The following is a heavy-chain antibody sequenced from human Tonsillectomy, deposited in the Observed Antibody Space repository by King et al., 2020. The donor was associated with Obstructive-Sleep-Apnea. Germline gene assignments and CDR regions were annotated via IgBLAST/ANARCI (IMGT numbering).Heavy chain of an antibody. V-gene: IGHV5-51*01. J-gene: IGHJ5*02. D-gene: IGHD6-19*01. Sequence: QLVQSGAEVKKPGESLKISCKGSGYSFTSYWIGWVRQMPGKGLEWMGIIYPGDSDTRYSPSFQGQVTISADKSNSTAYLQGSSLQASDTAMYYCARHRNTGYSSGWGQDGWFDPWGQGTLVTVSS. CDR1: GYSFTSYW. CDR3: ARHRNTGYSSGWGQDGWFDP. CDR2: IYPGDSDT.